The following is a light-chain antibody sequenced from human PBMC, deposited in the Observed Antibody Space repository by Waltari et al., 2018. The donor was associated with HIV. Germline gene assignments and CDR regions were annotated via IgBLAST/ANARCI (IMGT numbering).Light chain of an antibody. V-gene: IGLV2-23*02. CDR2: EVI. Sequence: QSALTQPASVSGSLGQSITISCSGTSSDVGAYNLVSWYQKYPGKAPKLMIFEVIKRPSGGSDRFSGSRSGNTASLTISGLQTEDEGDYYCCSYSGTGVIFGGGTKVTVL. J-gene: IGLJ2*01. CDR3: CSYSGTGVI. CDR1: SSDVGAYNL.